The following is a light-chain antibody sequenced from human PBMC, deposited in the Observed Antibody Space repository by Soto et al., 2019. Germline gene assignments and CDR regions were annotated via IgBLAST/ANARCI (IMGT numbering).Light chain of an antibody. CDR2: ADS. J-gene: IGKJ5*01. V-gene: IGKV3D-20*02. CDR3: QQRYNWPIT. Sequence: DIVLTQSPGTLSLSPGERATLSCRASQSVSSSYLAWYQQKPGQAPRLLIYADSNRATGIPARFSGSGSGTDFTLTISSLEPEDFSVYYCQQRYNWPITFGQGTRLEIK. CDR1: QSVSSSY.